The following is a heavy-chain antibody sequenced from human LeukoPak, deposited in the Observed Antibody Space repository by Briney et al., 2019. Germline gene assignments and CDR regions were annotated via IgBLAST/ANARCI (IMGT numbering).Heavy chain of an antibody. CDR3: ARRTYYYGSGRFDP. V-gene: IGHV4-34*01. J-gene: IGHJ5*02. CDR1: GGSFSGYY. Sequence: SETLSLTCAVYGGSFSGYYWSWIRQPPGKGLEWIGEINHSGSTNYNPSLKSRVTISVDTSKNQFSLKLSSVTAADTAVYYCARRTYYYGSGRFDPWGQGTLVTVSS. D-gene: IGHD3-10*01. CDR2: INHSGST.